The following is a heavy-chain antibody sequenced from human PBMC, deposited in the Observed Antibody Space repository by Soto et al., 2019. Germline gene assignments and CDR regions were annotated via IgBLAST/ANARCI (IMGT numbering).Heavy chain of an antibody. J-gene: IGHJ6*02. CDR3: AKDDSGSYSYYYYYGMDV. CDR1: GFTFSSYG. CDR2: ISYDGSNK. V-gene: IGHV3-30*18. D-gene: IGHD1-26*01. Sequence: QVQLVESGGGEVQPGRSLRLSCAASGFTFSSYGMHWVRQAPGKGLEWVAVISYDGSNKYYADSVKGRFTISRDNSKNTLYLQMNSLRAEDTAVYYCAKDDSGSYSYYYYYGMDVWGQGTTVTVSS.